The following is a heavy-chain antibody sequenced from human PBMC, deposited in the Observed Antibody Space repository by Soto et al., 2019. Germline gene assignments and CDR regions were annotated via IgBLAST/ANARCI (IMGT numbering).Heavy chain of an antibody. CDR1: GAAMSGYY. D-gene: IGHD3-22*01. CDR3: ATDSTGYYSDAFDV. Sequence: SETLSLTCTVSGAAMSGYYWSWVRQSPGKGLEWIGYIYNTGTTDYNPSLKSRVTISVERSKFQFSLKLTSVTAADTAVYYCATDSTGYYSDAFDVWGQGARVTVSS. CDR2: IYNTGTT. J-gene: IGHJ3*01. V-gene: IGHV4-59*03.